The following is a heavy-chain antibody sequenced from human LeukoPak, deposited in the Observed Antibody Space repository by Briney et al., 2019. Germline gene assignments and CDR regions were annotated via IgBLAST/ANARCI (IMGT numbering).Heavy chain of an antibody. D-gene: IGHD3-22*01. J-gene: IGHJ4*02. V-gene: IGHV3-74*01. CDR1: GFTFSKYW. Sequence: GGSLRLSCAASGFTFSKYWMLWVRQAPGKGLESVSRINTDGTVTTYADSVKGRFTISRDNAKNSLYLQMNSLRAEDTGVYYCARLRRNSDKSGFYYYYDYWGQGTLVTVSS. CDR3: ARLRRNSDKSGFYYYYDY. CDR2: INTDGTVT.